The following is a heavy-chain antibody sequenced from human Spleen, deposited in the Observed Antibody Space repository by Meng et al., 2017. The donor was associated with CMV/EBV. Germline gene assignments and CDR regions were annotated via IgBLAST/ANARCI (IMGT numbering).Heavy chain of an antibody. CDR1: GFTFSSYE. CDR2: ISSSGSTI. Sequence: GESLKISCAASGFTFSSYEMNWVRQAPGKGLEWVSYISSSGSTIYYADSVKGRFTISRDNAKNSLYLQMNSLRAEDTAVYYCARDFDFRSGKDYGMDVWGQGTTVTVSS. J-gene: IGHJ6*02. V-gene: IGHV3-48*03. D-gene: IGHD3-3*01. CDR3: ARDFDFRSGKDYGMDV.